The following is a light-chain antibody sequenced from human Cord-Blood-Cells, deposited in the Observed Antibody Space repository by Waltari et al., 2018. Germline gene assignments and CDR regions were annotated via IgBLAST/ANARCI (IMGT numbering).Light chain of an antibody. Sequence: EIVLTQSPGTLSLSPGERATLSCRASQSFSSSYLAWYQQKPGQAPRLPIDGASSRATGIPDRFSGSGSGTDFTLTISRLEPEDFAVYYCQQYGSSFTFGPGTKVDIK. J-gene: IGKJ3*01. CDR2: GAS. CDR3: QQYGSSFT. CDR1: QSFSSSY. V-gene: IGKV3-20*01.